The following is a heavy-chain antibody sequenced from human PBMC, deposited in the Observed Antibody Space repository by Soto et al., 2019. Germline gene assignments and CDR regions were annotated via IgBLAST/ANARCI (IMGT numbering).Heavy chain of an antibody. V-gene: IGHV1-3*01. CDR2: INAGNGNT. J-gene: IGHJ4*02. CDR3: AGCPHNCITTSPCCLVFDY. D-gene: IGHD2-2*01. CDR1: GYTFTRYA. Sequence: GASVKVSCKASGYTFTRYAMHWVRQAPGQRLEWMGWINAGNGNTKYSQKFQGRVTITRDTSASTAYMELSSLRSEDTAVYYCAGCPHNCITTSPCCLVFDYWGQGTLVTVSS.